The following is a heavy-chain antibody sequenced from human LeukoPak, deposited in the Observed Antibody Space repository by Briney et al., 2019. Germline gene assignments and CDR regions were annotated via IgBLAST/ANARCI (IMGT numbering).Heavy chain of an antibody. Sequence: EASVKVSCKASGYTFTSYDISWVRQAPGQGLEWMGWISGYTGNTNYPQKLQGRVTMTTDTSTSTAYMELRSLRSEDTAVYYCARGAGGDGDYTDYWGQGTLVTVSS. J-gene: IGHJ4*02. CDR1: GYTFTSYD. D-gene: IGHD4-17*01. V-gene: IGHV1-18*01. CDR2: ISGYTGNT. CDR3: ARGAGGDGDYTDY.